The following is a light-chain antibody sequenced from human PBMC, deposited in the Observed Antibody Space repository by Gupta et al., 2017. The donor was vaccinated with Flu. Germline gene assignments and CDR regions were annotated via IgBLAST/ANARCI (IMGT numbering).Light chain of an antibody. CDR2: DVD. J-gene: IGLJ2*01. Sequence: QSALTQPRSVSGSAGQSVPISCTGTSSDVGAWGFVSWYQQHPGSAPKAIIYDVDRRPSGVPDRVSGAKVGNTASLTISGLQADDEADYYCYSYAGTYTFVFGGGTRLTVL. CDR3: YSYAGTYTFV. CDR1: SSDVGAWGF. V-gene: IGLV2-11*01.